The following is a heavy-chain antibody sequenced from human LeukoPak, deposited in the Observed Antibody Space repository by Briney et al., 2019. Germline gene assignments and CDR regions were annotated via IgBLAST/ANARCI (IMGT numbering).Heavy chain of an antibody. CDR2: IYHSGST. J-gene: IGHJ4*02. CDR1: GYSISSGYY. D-gene: IGHD3-22*01. CDR3: AREGAGGDYYDSSGYYPLDY. Sequence: SETLSLTCTVSGYSISSGYYWGWIRQPPGKGLEWIGSIYHSGSTYYNPSLKSRVTISVDTSKNQFSLKLSSVTAADTAVYYCAREGAGGDYYDSSGYYPLDYWGQGTLVTVSS. V-gene: IGHV4-38-2*02.